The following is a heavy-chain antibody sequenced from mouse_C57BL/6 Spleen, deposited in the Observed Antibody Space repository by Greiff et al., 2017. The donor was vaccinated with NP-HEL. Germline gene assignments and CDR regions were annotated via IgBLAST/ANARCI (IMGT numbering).Heavy chain of an antibody. CDR1: GFTFSDFY. D-gene: IGHD2-3*01. CDR3: ARDAFYDGGAMDY. CDR2: SRNKANDYTT. J-gene: IGHJ4*01. Sequence: EVKLMESGGGLVQSGRSLRLSCATSGFTFSDFYMEWVRQAPGKGLEWIAASRNKANDYTTEYSASVKGRFIVSRDTSQSILYLQMNALRAEDTAIYYCARDAFYDGGAMDYWGQGTSVTVSS. V-gene: IGHV7-1*01.